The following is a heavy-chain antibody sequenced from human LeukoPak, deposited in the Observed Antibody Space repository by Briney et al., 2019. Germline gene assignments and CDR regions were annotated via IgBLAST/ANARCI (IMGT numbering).Heavy chain of an antibody. J-gene: IGHJ4*02. CDR1: GFTFSSYW. V-gene: IGHV3-7*01. D-gene: IGHD1-1*01. Sequence: GGSLRLSCAASGFTFSSYWMSWVRQAPGKGLEWVANIKQDGSEKYYVDSVKGRFTISRDNSKNTLYLQMNSLRAEDTAVYYCAKGVHGHFDYWGQGTLVTVSS. CDR2: IKQDGSEK. CDR3: AKGVHGHFDY.